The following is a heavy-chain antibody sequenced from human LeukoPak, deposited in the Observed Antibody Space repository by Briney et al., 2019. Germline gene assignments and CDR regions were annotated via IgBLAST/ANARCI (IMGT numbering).Heavy chain of an antibody. CDR1: GGSISSGSYY. D-gene: IGHD2-8*01. V-gene: IGHV4-39*07. CDR3: ARRRMVYANYYYFYYMDV. CDR2: INHSGST. Sequence: SQTLSLTCTVSGGSISSGSYYWSWIRQPPGKGLEWIGEINHSGSTNYNPSLKSRVSISVDTSKNQFSLKLSSVTAADTAVYFCARRRMVYANYYYFYYMDVWGKGTTVTVSS. J-gene: IGHJ6*03.